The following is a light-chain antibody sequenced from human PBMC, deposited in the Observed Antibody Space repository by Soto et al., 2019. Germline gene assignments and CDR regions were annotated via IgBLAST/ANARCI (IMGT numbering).Light chain of an antibody. Sequence: QSVLTQSPSASASLGASVKLTCTLSSGHSSYAIAWHQQQPEKGPRYLMKLNSDGSHNKGDGIPDRFSGSSSGAERYLTISSLQSEDEADYYCQTWGTDIRLFGGGTKLTVL. CDR2: LNSDGSH. J-gene: IGLJ3*02. V-gene: IGLV4-69*01. CDR1: SGHSSYA. CDR3: QTWGTDIRL.